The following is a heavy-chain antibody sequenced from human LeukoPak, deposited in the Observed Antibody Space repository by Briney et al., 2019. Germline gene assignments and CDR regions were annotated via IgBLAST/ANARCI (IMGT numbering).Heavy chain of an antibody. CDR2: IYSGGST. D-gene: IGHD3-22*01. V-gene: IGHV3-53*01. Sequence: GGSLRLSCVNSGFTFSSHGMSWVRQAPGKGLEWVSVIYSGGSTYYADSVKGRFTISRDNSKNTLYLQMNSLRAEDTAVHYCARGLSGYYDWFDPRGQGTLVTVSS. CDR1: GFTFSSHG. CDR3: ARGLSGYYDWFDP. J-gene: IGHJ5*02.